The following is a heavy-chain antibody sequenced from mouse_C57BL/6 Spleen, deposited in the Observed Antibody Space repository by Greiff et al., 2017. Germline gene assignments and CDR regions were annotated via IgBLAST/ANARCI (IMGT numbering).Heavy chain of an antibody. CDR2: IDPSDSET. V-gene: IGHV1-52*01. D-gene: IGHD2-4*01. CDR1: GYTFTSYW. Sequence: QVQLQQPGAELVRPGSSVKLSCKASGYTFTSYWMHWVKQRPIQGLEWIGNIDPSDSETHYNQKFKDKATLTVDKSSSTAYMQLSSLTSEDSAVYYCARGPYDYEGNYAMDYWGQGTSVTVSS. CDR3: ARGPYDYEGNYAMDY. J-gene: IGHJ4*01.